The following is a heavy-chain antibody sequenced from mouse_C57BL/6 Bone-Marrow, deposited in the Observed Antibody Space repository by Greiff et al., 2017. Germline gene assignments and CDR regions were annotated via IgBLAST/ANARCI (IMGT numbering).Heavy chain of an antibody. J-gene: IGHJ1*03. Sequence: EVQLVESGGGLVKPGGSLKLSCAASGFTFSDYGMHWVRQAPEKGLEWVAYISSGSSTIYYADTVKGRFTISRDNAKNTLFLQMTSLRSEDTAMYYCARIYDYDGGWYFDVWGTGTTVTVSS. CDR1: GFTFSDYG. D-gene: IGHD2-4*01. CDR3: ARIYDYDGGWYFDV. CDR2: ISSGSSTI. V-gene: IGHV5-17*01.